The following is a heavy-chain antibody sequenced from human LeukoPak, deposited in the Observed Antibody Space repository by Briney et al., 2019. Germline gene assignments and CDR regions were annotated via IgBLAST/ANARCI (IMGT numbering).Heavy chain of an antibody. CDR3: AKVPLWIGDHLQPPYF. Sequence: GGSLRLSCVASAFTFSRYAVHWIRQAPGKGLEWVAIVSSDGINKYYADSVKGRFIISRDNSKTTIYLQMNSLRSEDTAVYYCAKVPLWIGDHLQPPYFWGQGTLVTVSS. V-gene: IGHV3-30-3*01. CDR1: AFTFSRYA. CDR2: VSSDGINK. J-gene: IGHJ4*02. D-gene: IGHD3-3*01.